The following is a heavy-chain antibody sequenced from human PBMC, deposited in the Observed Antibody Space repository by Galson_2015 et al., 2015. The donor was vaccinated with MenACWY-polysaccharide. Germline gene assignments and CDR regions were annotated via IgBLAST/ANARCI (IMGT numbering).Heavy chain of an antibody. J-gene: IGHJ2*01. CDR1: GSTFSSFD. CDR2: IGTGGDT. Sequence: SLRLSCAASGSTFSSFDMHWVRHAIGKGLEWVAAIGTGGDTYYSGSVKGRFTISRENAKNSLYLQMNSLRAGDTAVYYCAREFTGDGSSWYYRYFDLWGRGTLVTVSS. D-gene: IGHD6-13*01. V-gene: IGHV3-13*01. CDR3: AREFTGDGSSWYYRYFDL.